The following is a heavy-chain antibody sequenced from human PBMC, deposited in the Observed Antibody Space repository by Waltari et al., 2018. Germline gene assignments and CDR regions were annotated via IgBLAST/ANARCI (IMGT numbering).Heavy chain of an antibody. CDR2: IYYSGST. J-gene: IGHJ4*02. D-gene: IGHD1-7*01. CDR3: ASGGNYPYFDY. Sequence: QVQLQESRPGLVKPSETLSLTCTVSGGAISSSYWTWIRQPPGKGLEWIGYIYYSGSTNYNPSLKSRVTISVDTSKNQFSLKLSSVTAADTAVYYCASGGNYPYFDYWGQGTLVTVSS. CDR1: GGAISSSY. V-gene: IGHV4-59*01.